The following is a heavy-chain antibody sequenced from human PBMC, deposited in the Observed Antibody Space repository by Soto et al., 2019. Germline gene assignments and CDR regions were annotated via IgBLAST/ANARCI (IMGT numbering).Heavy chain of an antibody. Sequence: GGSLRLSCAASGFTFSIYYMGGILQAPGKGLEWVSYISSSGSTIYYADSVKDRFTISRDNAKNSLYLQMNSLRAEDTAVYYCARDRPPPLLLWFGEPIDYWGQGTLVTVSS. CDR3: ARDRPPPLLLWFGEPIDY. V-gene: IGHV3-11*01. CDR1: GFTFSIYY. J-gene: IGHJ4*02. CDR2: ISSSGSTI. D-gene: IGHD3-10*01.